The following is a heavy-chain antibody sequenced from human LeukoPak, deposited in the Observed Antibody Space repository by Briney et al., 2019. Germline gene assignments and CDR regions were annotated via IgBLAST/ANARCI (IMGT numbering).Heavy chain of an antibody. CDR2: IYSGGST. V-gene: IGHV3-53*04. CDR3: ARGRYGHNYYFDY. J-gene: IGHJ4*02. Sequence: GGSLRLSCAASGFTVCSNYMSWVRQAPGKGLEWVSVIYSGGSTYYADSVKGRFTISRHNSKNTLYLQMNSLRAEDTAVYYCARGRYGHNYYFDYWGQGTLVTVSS. CDR1: GFTVCSNY. D-gene: IGHD5-24*01.